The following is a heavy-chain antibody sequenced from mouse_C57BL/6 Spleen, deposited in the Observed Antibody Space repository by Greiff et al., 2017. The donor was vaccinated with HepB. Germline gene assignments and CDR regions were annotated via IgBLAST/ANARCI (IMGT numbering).Heavy chain of an antibody. Sequence: DVKLVESGGGLVKPGGSLKLSCAASGFTFSDYGMHWVRQAPEKGLEWVAYISSGSSTIYYADTVKGRFTISRDNAKNTLFLQMTSLRSEDTAMDYCARELGRWNAMDYWGQGTSVTVSS. D-gene: IGHD4-1*01. CDR2: ISSGSSTI. V-gene: IGHV5-17*01. CDR3: ARELGRWNAMDY. CDR1: GFTFSDYG. J-gene: IGHJ4*01.